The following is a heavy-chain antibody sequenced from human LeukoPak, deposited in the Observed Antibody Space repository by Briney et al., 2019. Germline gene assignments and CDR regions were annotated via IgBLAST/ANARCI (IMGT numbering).Heavy chain of an antibody. CDR3: ARANYYYDSSGYYSYYMDV. Sequence: ASVKVSCKASGYTFTSYDINWVRQATGQGLEWMGWMNPNSGNTGYAQKFQGRVTMTRNTSISTAYMELSSLRSEDTAVYYCARANYYYDSSGYYSYYMDVWGKGTTVTISS. V-gene: IGHV1-8*02. CDR2: MNPNSGNT. D-gene: IGHD3-22*01. CDR1: GYTFTSYD. J-gene: IGHJ6*03.